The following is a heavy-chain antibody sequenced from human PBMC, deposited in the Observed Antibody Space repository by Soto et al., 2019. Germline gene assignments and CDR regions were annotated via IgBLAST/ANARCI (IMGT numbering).Heavy chain of an antibody. CDR3: VRGGSRGRYYDYYGMDD. V-gene: IGHV1-24*01. J-gene: IGHJ6*02. CDR2: FDPEHGEA. CDR1: GYTVNDLS. Sequence: ASVKVSCKVLGYTVNDLSIHWVRQAPGKGLEWVGGFDPEHGEAVYAQKFQGRVTMTEETSTDTAYMELSNLRSEDTAVYYCVRGGSRGRYYDYYGMDDWGQGTTVTVSS. D-gene: IGHD3-10*01.